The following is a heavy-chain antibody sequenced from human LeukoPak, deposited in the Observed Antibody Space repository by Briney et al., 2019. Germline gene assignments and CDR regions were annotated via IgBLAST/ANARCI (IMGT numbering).Heavy chain of an antibody. J-gene: IGHJ4*02. V-gene: IGHV1-18*01. D-gene: IGHD1-26*01. CDR1: GGTFSSYA. Sequence: ASVKVSCKASGGTFSSYAISWVRQAPGQGLEWMGWISAYNGNTNYAQKLQGRVTMTTDTSTSTAYMELRSLRSDDTAVYYCAGEGVGATGFDYWGQGTLVTVSS. CDR3: AGEGVGATGFDY. CDR2: ISAYNGNT.